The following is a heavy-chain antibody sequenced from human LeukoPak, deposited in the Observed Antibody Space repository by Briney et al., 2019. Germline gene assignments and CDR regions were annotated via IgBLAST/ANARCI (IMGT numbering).Heavy chain of an antibody. V-gene: IGHV4-4*02. CDR3: ARVYCSSTSCYDY. D-gene: IGHD2-2*01. CDR2: IYHSGST. J-gene: IGHJ4*02. CDR1: GASISSSNW. Sequence: KPSGTLSLTCAVSGASISSSNWWSWVRQPPGKGLEWIGEIYHSGSTNYNPSLKSRVTISVDKSKNQFSLKLSSVTAADTAVYYCARVYCSSTSCYDYWGQGTLVTVSS.